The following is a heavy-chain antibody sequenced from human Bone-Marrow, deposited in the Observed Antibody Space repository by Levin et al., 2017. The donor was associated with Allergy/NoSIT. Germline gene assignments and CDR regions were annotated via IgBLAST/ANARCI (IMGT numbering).Heavy chain of an antibody. Sequence: SVKVSCKASGGTLINYAVSWVRQAPGQGLEWMGEINPMFGSANYAQKFQGRLTIIADKSTSTAYMEVTSLTSEDTAVYYCAREEYRKNDYYFGLDVWGQGTTVTVSS. CDR1: GGTLINYA. D-gene: IGHD1-14*01. V-gene: IGHV1-69*06. CDR2: INPMFGSA. J-gene: IGHJ6*02. CDR3: AREEYRKNDYYFGLDV.